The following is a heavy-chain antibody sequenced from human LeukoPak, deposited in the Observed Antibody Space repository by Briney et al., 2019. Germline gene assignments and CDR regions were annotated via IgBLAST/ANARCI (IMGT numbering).Heavy chain of an antibody. D-gene: IGHD2-15*01. Sequence: GGPLRLSCAASGFTFSSYAMSWVRQAPGKGLEWVSAISGSGTTYYADSVRGRFIVSRDNSKNTLNLQMSSLRAEDTAVYYCARSKEDCCGSFDPWGQGTLVTVSS. CDR2: ISGSGTT. V-gene: IGHV3-23*01. J-gene: IGHJ5*02. CDR1: GFTFSSYA. CDR3: ARSKEDCCGSFDP.